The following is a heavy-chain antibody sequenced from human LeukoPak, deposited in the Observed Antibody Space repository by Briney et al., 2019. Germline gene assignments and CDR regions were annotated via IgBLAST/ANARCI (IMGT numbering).Heavy chain of an antibody. CDR1: GFTFSDYY. D-gene: IGHD3-22*01. V-gene: IGHV3-11*01. CDR3: AKGNTYYYDSSGLTYFDY. J-gene: IGHJ4*02. CDR2: ISGRGSTI. Sequence: GGSLRLSCAASGFTFSDYYMSWIRQAPGKGLEWVSYISGRGSTIYYADSVEGRFTISRDNAKNSLYLQMNILRAEDTAVYYCAKGNTYYYDSSGLTYFDYWGQGTLVTVSS.